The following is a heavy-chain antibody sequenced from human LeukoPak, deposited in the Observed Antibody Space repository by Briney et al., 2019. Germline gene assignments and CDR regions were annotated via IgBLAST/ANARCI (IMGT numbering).Heavy chain of an antibody. CDR1: EFTFSSYE. J-gene: IGHJ3*02. CDR3: ANAEVSPRAFDI. V-gene: IGHV3-66*01. Sequence: GGSLRLSCAASEFTFSSYEMNWVRQAPGKGLEWVSVMYSGGSTYYAESVKGRITISRDSSKNTLYLQMNSLRADDTAVYYCANAEVSPRAFDIWGQGTMVTVSS. CDR2: MYSGGST.